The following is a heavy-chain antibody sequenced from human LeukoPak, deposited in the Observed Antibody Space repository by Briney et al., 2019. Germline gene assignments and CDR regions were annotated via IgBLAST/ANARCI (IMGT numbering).Heavy chain of an antibody. CDR3: ARHGIYYGLGSSYGLPNWFDP. V-gene: IGHV4-39*01. CDR1: GGSISSSSYY. J-gene: IGHJ5*02. D-gene: IGHD3-10*01. Sequence: PSETLSLTCTVSGGSISSSSYYWAWIRQPPGKGLEWIGSIYYSGNTYYKSSLKSRVTIAVDTSKNQFSLKLSSVTAADTAVYYCARHGIYYGLGSSYGLPNWFDPWGQGTLVTVSS. CDR2: IYYSGNT.